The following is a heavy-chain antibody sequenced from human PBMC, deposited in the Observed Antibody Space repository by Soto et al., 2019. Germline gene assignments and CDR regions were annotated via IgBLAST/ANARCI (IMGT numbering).Heavy chain of an antibody. V-gene: IGHV3-23*01. Sequence: EVQLLESGGGLVQPGGSLRLSCAASGFTFSSYAMSWVRQAPGKGLEWVSGISGSGGSTYYADSVKGRITISRDNSKNTLYLQMNSLRAEDTAVYYCMKGNLRGDYVQYYVDYWGQGTLVTVSS. J-gene: IGHJ4*02. CDR3: MKGNLRGDYVQYYVDY. CDR2: ISGSGGST. D-gene: IGHD4-17*01. CDR1: GFTFSSYA.